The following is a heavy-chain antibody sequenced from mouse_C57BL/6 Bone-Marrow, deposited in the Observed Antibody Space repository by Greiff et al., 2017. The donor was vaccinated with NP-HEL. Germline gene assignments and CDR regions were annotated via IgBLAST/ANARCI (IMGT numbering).Heavy chain of an antibody. CDR2: IHPNSGST. Sequence: QVQLQQQSGAELVKPGASVKLSCKASGYTFTSYWMHWVKQRPGQGLEWIGMIHPNSGSTTYNEKFKSKATLTVDKSSSTAYMQLSSLTSEDSAVYYCARWPNHWGFDYWGQGTTLTVSS. CDR1: GYTFTSYW. V-gene: IGHV1-64*01. J-gene: IGHJ2*01. D-gene: IGHD4-1*01. CDR3: ARWPNHWGFDY.